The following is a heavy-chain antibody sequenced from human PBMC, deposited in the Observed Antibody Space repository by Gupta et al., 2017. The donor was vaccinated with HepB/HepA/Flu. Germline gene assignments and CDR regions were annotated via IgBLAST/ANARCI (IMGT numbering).Heavy chain of an antibody. Sequence: QVQLVQSGAEVTTPASSVKVSCKASGVTFSRYAINWVRQAPGQGLEWMGGIIPIFGTATYEQKFQGRVTITADESTSTAYMELSSLRSEDTAVYYCARTRSFDYWGQGTLVTVSS. V-gene: IGHV1-69*01. CDR2: IIPIFGTA. CDR1: GVTFSRYA. CDR3: ARTRSFDY. D-gene: IGHD2-2*01. J-gene: IGHJ4*02.